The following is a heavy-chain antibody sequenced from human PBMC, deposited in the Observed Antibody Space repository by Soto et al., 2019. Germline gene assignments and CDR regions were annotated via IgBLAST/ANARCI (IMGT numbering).Heavy chain of an antibody. CDR3: ARDQGCSGGSCYPTPYYYYGMDV. V-gene: IGHV1-69*01. CDR1: GGTFSSYA. J-gene: IGHJ6*02. Sequence: QVQLVQSGAEVKKPGSSVKVSCKASGGTFSSYAISWVRQAPGQGHEWMGGIIPIFGTANYAQRFQGRVTITADESTSTAYMELSSLRSEDTAVYYCARDQGCSGGSCYPTPYYYYGMDVWGQGTTVTVSS. D-gene: IGHD2-15*01. CDR2: IIPIFGTA.